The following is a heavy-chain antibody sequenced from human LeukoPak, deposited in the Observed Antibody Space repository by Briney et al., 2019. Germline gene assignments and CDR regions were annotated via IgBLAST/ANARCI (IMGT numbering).Heavy chain of an antibody. CDR1: GFTFSSYA. CDR3: AKLTGGYCSSTSCYTFDY. J-gene: IGHJ4*02. D-gene: IGHD2-2*02. Sequence: QPGGSLSLSCAASGFTFSSYAMSWVRQAPGKGLERVSAIRGSGGSTYYADSVKGRFTISRDNSKNTLYLQMNSLRAEDTAVYYCAKLTGGYCSSTSCYTFDYWGQGTLVTVSS. V-gene: IGHV3-23*01. CDR2: IRGSGGST.